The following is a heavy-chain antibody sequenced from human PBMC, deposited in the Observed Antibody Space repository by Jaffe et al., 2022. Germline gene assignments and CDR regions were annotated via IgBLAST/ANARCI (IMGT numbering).Heavy chain of an antibody. CDR2: IYHSGST. D-gene: IGHD2-15*01. Sequence: QVQLQESGPGLVKPSGTLSLTCAVSGGSISSSNWWSWVRQPPGKGLEWIGEIYHSGSTNYNPSLKSRVTISVDKSKNQFSLKLSSVTAADTAVYYCARGVSGSGGSSTDLNYYYYYYMDVWGKGTTVTVSS. V-gene: IGHV4-4*02. J-gene: IGHJ6*03. CDR1: GGSISSSNW. CDR3: ARGVSGSGGSSTDLNYYYYYYMDV.